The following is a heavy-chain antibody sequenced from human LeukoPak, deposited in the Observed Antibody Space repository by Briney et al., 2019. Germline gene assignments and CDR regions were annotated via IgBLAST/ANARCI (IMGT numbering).Heavy chain of an antibody. J-gene: IGHJ3*02. CDR3: VRVSAYYYDSSGYYSDAFDI. Sequence: SETLSLTCAVSGDSISNFYWSWIRQPPGKGLEWIGYIYYSGSTNYNPSLKSRVTISVDTSKNQFSLKLSSVTAADTAVYYCVRVSAYYYDSSGYYSDAFDIWGQGTMVTVSS. D-gene: IGHD3-22*01. CDR2: IYYSGST. V-gene: IGHV4-59*01. CDR1: GDSISNFY.